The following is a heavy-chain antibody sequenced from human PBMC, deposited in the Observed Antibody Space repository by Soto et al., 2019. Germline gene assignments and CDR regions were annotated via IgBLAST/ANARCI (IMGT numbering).Heavy chain of an antibody. D-gene: IGHD3-3*01. CDR3: ARERMRDFWSGYRSGMGDNWFDP. V-gene: IGHV4-30-4*01. CDR1: GGSISSGDYY. CDR2: IYYSGST. Sequence: SETLSLTCTVSGGSISSGDYYWSWIRQPPGKGLEWIGYIYYSGSTYYNPSLKSRVTISVDTSKNQFSLKLSSVTAADTAVYYCARERMRDFWSGYRSGMGDNWFDPWGQGTLVTVS. J-gene: IGHJ5*02.